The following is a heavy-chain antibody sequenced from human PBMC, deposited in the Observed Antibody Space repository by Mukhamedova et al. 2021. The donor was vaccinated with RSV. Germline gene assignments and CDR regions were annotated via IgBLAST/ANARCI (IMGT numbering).Heavy chain of an antibody. J-gene: IGHJ3*02. V-gene: IGHV3-15*01. Sequence: GLEWVGRIKSKNDGGTTDYAGPVRGRFTMSRDDSKNTLSLQMPGLKTEDTAVYYCSTAAFDIWGQGTMVTVSS. CDR3: STAAFDI. CDR2: IKSKNDGGTT.